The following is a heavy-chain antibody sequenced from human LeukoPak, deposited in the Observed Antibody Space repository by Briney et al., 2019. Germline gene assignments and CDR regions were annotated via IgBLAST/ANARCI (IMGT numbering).Heavy chain of an antibody. CDR2: IYYSGST. J-gene: IGHJ5*02. Sequence: ASETLSLTCTVSGGSISSSGYYWGWIRQPPGKGLEWIASIYYSGSTYYNPSLKSRVTISVDTSKDQLSLKLSSLTAADTAVYYCARHEYSGSYYGLSWFDPWGQGTLVTVSS. D-gene: IGHD1-26*01. CDR1: GGSISSSGYY. CDR3: ARHEYSGSYYGLSWFDP. V-gene: IGHV4-39*01.